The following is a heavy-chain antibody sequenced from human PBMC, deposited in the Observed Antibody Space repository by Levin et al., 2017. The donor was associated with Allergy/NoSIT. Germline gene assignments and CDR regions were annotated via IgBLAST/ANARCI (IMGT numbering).Heavy chain of an antibody. J-gene: IGHJ6*02. CDR2: ISGSGGST. V-gene: IGHV3-23*01. Sequence: GESLKISCAASGFIFSSYAMSWVRQAPGKGLEWVSAISGSGGSTYYADSVKGRFTISRDNSKNTLYLQMNSLRAEDTAVYYCAKDGYSSNWAYYYYGMDAWGQGTTVTVSS. D-gene: IGHD6-13*01. CDR3: AKDGYSSNWAYYYYGMDA. CDR1: GFIFSSYA.